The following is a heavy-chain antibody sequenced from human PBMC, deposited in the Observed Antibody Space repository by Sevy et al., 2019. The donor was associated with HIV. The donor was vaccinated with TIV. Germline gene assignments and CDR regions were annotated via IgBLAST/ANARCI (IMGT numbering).Heavy chain of an antibody. J-gene: IGHJ4*02. D-gene: IGHD3-3*01. V-gene: IGHV1-2*02. CDR3: ATSRPDYDFWSGYSAYYFDY. Sequence: ASVKVSCKTSGYTFTGYYMHWVRQAPGQGLEWMGWINPNSGGTNYAQKFQGRVTMTRDTSISTAYVELSRLRSDETAVYYCATSRPDYDFWSGYSAYYFDYWGQGTLVTVSS. CDR2: INPNSGGT. CDR1: GYTFTGYY.